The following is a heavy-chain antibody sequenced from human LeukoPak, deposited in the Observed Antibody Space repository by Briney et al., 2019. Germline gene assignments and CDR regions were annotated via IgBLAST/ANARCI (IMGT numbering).Heavy chain of an antibody. Sequence: SETLSLTCTVSGGSISSYYWSWIRQPPGKGLEWNGYIYYSGSTNYNPSLKSRVTISVDTSKNQFSLKLSSVTAADMAVYYCARAGFTMVRGVIGWFDPWGQGTLVTVSS. V-gene: IGHV4-59*01. CDR2: IYYSGST. D-gene: IGHD3-10*01. CDR3: ARAGFTMVRGVIGWFDP. CDR1: GGSISSYY. J-gene: IGHJ5*02.